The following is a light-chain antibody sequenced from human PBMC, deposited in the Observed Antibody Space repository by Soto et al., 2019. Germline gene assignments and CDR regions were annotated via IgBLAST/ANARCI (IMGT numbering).Light chain of an antibody. Sequence: EIVLTQSPATLSLSPGERATLSCRASQSVSSYLAWYQQKPGQAPRLLIYDASNRATGIPARFSGSGSGTDFTLTISSLEPEDFAVYYCQQYNEWPPITFGQGTKVEI. CDR2: DAS. V-gene: IGKV3-11*01. CDR3: QQYNEWPPIT. CDR1: QSVSSY. J-gene: IGKJ1*01.